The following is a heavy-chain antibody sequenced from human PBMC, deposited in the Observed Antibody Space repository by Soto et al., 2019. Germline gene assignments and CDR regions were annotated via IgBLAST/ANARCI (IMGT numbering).Heavy chain of an antibody. Sequence: QVQLVESGGGVVQPGRSLRLSCAASGFTFSSYGMHWVRQAPGKGLEWVAVIWSDGSNKYYADSVKGRFTISRDNSKNTLYLQMNSLRAEDTAVYYCARDRGGATVTTQEGLAYWGQGTLVTVSS. J-gene: IGHJ4*02. CDR2: IWSDGSNK. D-gene: IGHD4-17*01. V-gene: IGHV3-33*01. CDR3: ARDRGGATVTTQEGLAY. CDR1: GFTFSSYG.